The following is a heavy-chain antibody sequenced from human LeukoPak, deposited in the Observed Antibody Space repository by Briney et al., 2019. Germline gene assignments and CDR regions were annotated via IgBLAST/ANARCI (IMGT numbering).Heavy chain of an antibody. CDR3: ARGSRYYGSGRHDY. D-gene: IGHD3-10*01. J-gene: IGHJ4*02. V-gene: IGHV3-48*03. CDR2: ISSSGSTI. CDR1: GFTFSSYE. Sequence: LSGGSLRLSCAASGFTFSSYEMNWVRQAPGKGLEWVSYISSSGSTIYYADSVKGRFTISRDNAKNSLYLQMNSLRAEDTAVYYCARGSRYYGSGRHDYWGQGTLVTVSS.